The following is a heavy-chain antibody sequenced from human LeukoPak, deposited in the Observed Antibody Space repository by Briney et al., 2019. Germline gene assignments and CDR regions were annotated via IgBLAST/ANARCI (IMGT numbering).Heavy chain of an antibody. Sequence: SGTLSLTCTVSGGSISSGGYYWSWIRQHPGKGLEWIGYIYYSGSTYYNPSLKSRVTISVDTSKNQFSLKLSSVTAADTAVYYCARDQVGDGYNLYYFDYWGQGTLVTVSS. CDR2: IYYSGST. J-gene: IGHJ4*02. CDR1: GGSISSGGYY. D-gene: IGHD5-24*01. CDR3: ARDQVGDGYNLYYFDY. V-gene: IGHV4-31*03.